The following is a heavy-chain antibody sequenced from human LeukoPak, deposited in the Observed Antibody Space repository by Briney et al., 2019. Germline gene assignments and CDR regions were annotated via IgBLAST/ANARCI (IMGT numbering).Heavy chain of an antibody. V-gene: IGHV5-10-1*01. D-gene: IGHD1-26*01. CDR2: IDPGVSET. CDR1: GYSFTNYW. CDR3: ARRGYDSGSYFHY. Sequence: GESLKISCKGSGYSFTNYWISWVRQMPGKGLEWMGRIDPGVSETNYSPSLQGHVTISADKSSSAAYLQWSSLKASDSAMYYCARRGYDSGSYFHYWGQGTLVTVSS. J-gene: IGHJ4*02.